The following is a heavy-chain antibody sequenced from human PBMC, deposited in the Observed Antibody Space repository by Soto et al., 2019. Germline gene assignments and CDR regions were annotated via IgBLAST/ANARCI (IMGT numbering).Heavy chain of an antibody. D-gene: IGHD5-18*01. CDR3: TRVRNSGYSLLGYYFDY. CDR1: GFTFGDYA. J-gene: IGHJ4*02. CDR2: IRSKAYGGTT. V-gene: IGHV3-49*04. Sequence: PGGSLRLSCTASGFTFGDYAMSWVRQAPGKGLEWVGFIRSKAYGGTTEYAASVKGRFTISRDDSKSIAYLQMNSLKTEDTAVYYCTRVRNSGYSLLGYYFDYWGQGTLVTVSS.